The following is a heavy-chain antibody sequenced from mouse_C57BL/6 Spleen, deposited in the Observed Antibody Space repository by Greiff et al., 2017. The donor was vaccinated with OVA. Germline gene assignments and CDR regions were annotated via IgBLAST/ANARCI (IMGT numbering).Heavy chain of an antibody. Sequence: EVQLQQSGPELVKPGASVKISCKASGYSFTGYYMNWVKQSPEKSLEWIGEINPSTGGTTYNQKFKAKATLTVDKSSSTAYMQLKSLTSEDSAVYYCARSEGYSNYWYFDVWGTGTTVTVSS. D-gene: IGHD2-5*01. CDR3: ARSEGYSNYWYFDV. V-gene: IGHV1-42*01. CDR2: INPSTGGT. J-gene: IGHJ1*03. CDR1: GYSFTGYY.